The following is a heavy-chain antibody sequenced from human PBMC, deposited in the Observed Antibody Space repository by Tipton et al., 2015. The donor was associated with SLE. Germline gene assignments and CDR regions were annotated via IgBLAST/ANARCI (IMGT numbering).Heavy chain of an antibody. CDR2: IYYSGST. CDR1: GDSLSSGGFF. Sequence: TLSLTCTVSGDSLSSGGFFWSWIRQLPGKGLEWIGYIYYSGSTSYNPSLKSRLVISIDTSKNQFSLKLSSVTAADTAVYYCARVRGRYCSGASCYSPDYWGQGTMVTVSS. J-gene: IGHJ4*02. CDR3: ARVRGRYCSGASCYSPDY. D-gene: IGHD2-15*01. V-gene: IGHV4-31*03.